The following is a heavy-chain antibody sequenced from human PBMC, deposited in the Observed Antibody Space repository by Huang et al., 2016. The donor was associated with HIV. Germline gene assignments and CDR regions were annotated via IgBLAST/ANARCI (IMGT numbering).Heavy chain of an antibody. CDR1: GYSFTFTSHG. D-gene: IGHD1-26*01. CDR2: ISGNKGNT. V-gene: IGHV1-18*04. Sequence: QVQLVQSGGEVRKPGASVKVSCTGSGYSFTFTSHGISGVREAPGQGLEWMVRISGNKGNTNYAQKFQGRVTLTIDTPTSTAYRELRTLRSDDRAVYYCARVMSESWGDPADSWGQGTLVTVSS. CDR3: ARVMSESWGDPADS. J-gene: IGHJ4*02.